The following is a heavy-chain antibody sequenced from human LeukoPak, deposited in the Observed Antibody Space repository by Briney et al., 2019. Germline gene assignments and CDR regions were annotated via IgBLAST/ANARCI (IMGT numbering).Heavy chain of an antibody. Sequence: SQTLSLTCTVSGGSVSAAGYSWNWIRQPPGKSLEWIGYIYHTESTYYNPSLKTRVTLSLDRAKNQFSLKLTSVNAADTAMYFCASVWHGDCGYNYQPLSVWGQGTVVAVSS. CDR3: ASVWHGDCGYNYQPLSV. D-gene: IGHD1-14*01. CDR1: GGSVSAAGYS. J-gene: IGHJ4*03. V-gene: IGHV4-30-2*01. CDR2: IYHTEST.